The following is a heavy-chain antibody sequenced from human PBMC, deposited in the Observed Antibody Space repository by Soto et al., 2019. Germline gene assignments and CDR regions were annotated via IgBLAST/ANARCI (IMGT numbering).Heavy chain of an antibody. CDR2: IIPIFGTA. CDR3: ARKKPTIFGVLDYYGMDV. CDR1: GGTFSSYA. V-gene: IGHV1-69*06. Sequence: VQLVQSGAEVKKPGSSVKVSCKASGGTFSSYAISWVRQAPGQGLEWMGGIIPIFGTANYAQKFQGRVTITADKSTSTAYMELSSLRSEDTAVYYCARKKPTIFGVLDYYGMDVWGQGTTVTVSS. D-gene: IGHD3-3*01. J-gene: IGHJ6*02.